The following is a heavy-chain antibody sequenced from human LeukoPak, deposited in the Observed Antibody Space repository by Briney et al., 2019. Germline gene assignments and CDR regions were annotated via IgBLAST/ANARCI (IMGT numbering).Heavy chain of an antibody. V-gene: IGHV4-34*01. J-gene: IGHJ4*02. CDR3: ARGWGATMGYYFDY. Sequence: PSETLSLTCAAYGGSFSGHYWSWIRQPPGKGLEWIGDINHSGSTNYNPSLKSRVTISLDTSKNQFSLKLSSVTAADTAVYYCARGWGATMGYYFDYWGQGTLVTVSS. CDR1: GGSFSGHY. CDR2: INHSGST. D-gene: IGHD5-24*01.